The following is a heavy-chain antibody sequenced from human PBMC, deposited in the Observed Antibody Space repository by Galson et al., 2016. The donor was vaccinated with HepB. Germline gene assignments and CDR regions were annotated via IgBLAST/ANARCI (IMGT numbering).Heavy chain of an antibody. V-gene: IGHV1-69*04. J-gene: IGHJ4*02. D-gene: IGHD5-12*01. CDR3: AGDRGYSGYDSWAY. Sequence: SVKVSCKASGGTFSSYTISWVRQAPGQGLEWMGRIIPILGIANYAQKFQGRVTITADKSTSTAYMELSSLRSEDTAVYYFAGDRGYSGYDSWAYWGQGTLVHVYS. CDR1: GGTFSSYT. CDR2: IIPILGIA.